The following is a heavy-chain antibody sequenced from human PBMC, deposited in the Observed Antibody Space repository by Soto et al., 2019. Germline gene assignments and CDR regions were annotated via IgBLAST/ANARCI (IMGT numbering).Heavy chain of an antibody. J-gene: IGHJ4*02. V-gene: IGHV4-59*01. CDR3: RGARPSLQEFDY. D-gene: IGHD4-4*01. CDR2: IYYSGST. Sequence: SETLSLTCTVSGGSISSYYWSWIRQPPGKGLEWIGYIYYSGSTNYNPSLKSRVTISVDTSKNQVSLKVSSVTAADSAVYYCRGARPSLQEFDYWGQGTLVTVSS. CDR1: GGSISSYY.